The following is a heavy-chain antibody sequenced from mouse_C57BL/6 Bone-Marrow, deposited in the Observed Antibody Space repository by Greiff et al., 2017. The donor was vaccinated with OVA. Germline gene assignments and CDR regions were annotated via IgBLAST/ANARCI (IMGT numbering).Heavy chain of an antibody. D-gene: IGHD1-1*01. CDR2: ISSGGSYT. Sequence: DVMLVESGGDLVKPGGSLKLSCAASGFTFSSYGMSWVRQTPDKRLEWVATISSGGSYTYYPDSVKGRFTISRDNAKNTLYLQMSSLKSEDTAMYYCARHAYGSSPWFAYWGQGTLVTVSA. CDR3: ARHAYGSSPWFAY. V-gene: IGHV5-6*02. J-gene: IGHJ3*01. CDR1: GFTFSSYG.